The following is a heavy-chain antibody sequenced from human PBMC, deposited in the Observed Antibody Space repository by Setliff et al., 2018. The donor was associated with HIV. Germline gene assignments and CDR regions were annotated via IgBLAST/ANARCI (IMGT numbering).Heavy chain of an antibody. J-gene: IGHJ4*02. Sequence: GSLRLSCAASGFTFDDFGMTWVRQRPGKGLEWVSGINWNGAITDYADSVKGRFTISRDNAKNSLHLQMNSLRAEDAAFYYCAREAYDVLTPHAHIDYWGQGVLVTSPQ. D-gene: IGHD3-9*01. V-gene: IGHV3-20*04. CDR3: AREAYDVLTPHAHIDY. CDR2: INWNGAIT. CDR1: GFTFDDFG.